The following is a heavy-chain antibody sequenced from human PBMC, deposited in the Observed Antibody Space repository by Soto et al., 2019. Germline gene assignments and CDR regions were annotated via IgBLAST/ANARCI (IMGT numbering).Heavy chain of an antibody. CDR3: AKSKKVPYCSGGSCWTKDAFDI. Sequence: GSLRLSCAASGFTFSRHGMSWVRQAPGKGLEWVSAISGSGGSTYYADSVKGRFTISRDNSKNTLYLQMNSLRAEDTAVYYCAKSKKVPYCSGGSCWTKDAFDIWGQGTMVTVSS. D-gene: IGHD2-15*01. J-gene: IGHJ3*02. CDR2: ISGSGGST. V-gene: IGHV3-23*01. CDR1: GFTFSRHG.